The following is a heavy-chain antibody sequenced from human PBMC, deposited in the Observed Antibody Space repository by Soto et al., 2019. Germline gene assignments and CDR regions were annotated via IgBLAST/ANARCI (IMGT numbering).Heavy chain of an antibody. V-gene: IGHV3-74*01. Sequence: EVQLVESGGGLVQPGGSLRLSCVASGFKFDYYWMHWVRQAPGGGLMWISRLQTDGSHPAYADSVKGRFTISRDNAKNKLYLQMNNLRVEDTAVYYCARGGDPDYWGQGTLVTVSS. CDR3: ARGGDPDY. J-gene: IGHJ4*02. CDR2: LQTDGSHP. CDR1: GFKFDYYW. D-gene: IGHD2-21*02.